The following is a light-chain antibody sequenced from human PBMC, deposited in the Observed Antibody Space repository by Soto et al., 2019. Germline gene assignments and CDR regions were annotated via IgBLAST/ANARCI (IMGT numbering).Light chain of an antibody. V-gene: IGLV1-40*01. CDR2: GNN. CDR3: QSYDSSLSGFVV. J-gene: IGLJ2*01. CDR1: SSNIGAGYD. Sequence: QSVLTQPPSVSGAPGQRVTISCTWSSSNIGAGYDVHWYQQLPGTAPKLLIYGNNNRPSGVPDRFSGSKSGTSASLAITGLQAEDEADYYCQSYDSSLSGFVVFGGGTKVTVL.